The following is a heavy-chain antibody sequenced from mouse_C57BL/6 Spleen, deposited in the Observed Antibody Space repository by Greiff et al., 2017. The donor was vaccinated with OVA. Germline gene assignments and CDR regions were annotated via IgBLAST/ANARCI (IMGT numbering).Heavy chain of an antibody. J-gene: IGHJ2*01. CDR2: IYPGSGNT. CDR3: ASGSSYDY. Sequence: VQLQESGAELVRPGASVTLSCKASGYTFTDYYINWVKQSPGHGLEWIARIYPGSGNTYYNEKFKGKATLTAEKSSSTTYMQLSSLTSEDSAVYFCASGSSYDYWGQGTTLTVSS. CDR1: GYTFTDYY. D-gene: IGHD1-1*01. V-gene: IGHV1-76*01.